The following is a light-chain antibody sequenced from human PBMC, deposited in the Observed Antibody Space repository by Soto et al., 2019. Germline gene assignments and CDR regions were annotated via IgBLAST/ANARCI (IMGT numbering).Light chain of an antibody. J-gene: IGKJ1*01. CDR3: QQSYSTMWT. CDR2: DAS. CDR1: QDISNH. Sequence: DIQITQSPSSLSASVGDRVTITCQASQDISNHLNWYQQKPGKPPQLLIYDASNVNTGVPSRFRASGSGTDFTLTISSLQPEDFATYYCQQSYSTMWTFGQGTKVDIK. V-gene: IGKV1-39*01.